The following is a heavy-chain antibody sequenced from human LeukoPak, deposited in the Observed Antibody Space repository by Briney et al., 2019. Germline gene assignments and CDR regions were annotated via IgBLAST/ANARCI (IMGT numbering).Heavy chain of an antibody. D-gene: IGHD5-24*01. Sequence: ASVKVSCKVSGYTLTELSMHWVRQAPGKGLEWMGGFDPEDAETIYAQKFQGRVTITANKSTTTAYMEVSSLRPEDTAVYYCAKTPVGMVTLDYWGQGTLVTVSS. CDR3: AKTPVGMVTLDY. V-gene: IGHV1-24*01. CDR1: GYTLTELS. J-gene: IGHJ4*02. CDR2: FDPEDAET.